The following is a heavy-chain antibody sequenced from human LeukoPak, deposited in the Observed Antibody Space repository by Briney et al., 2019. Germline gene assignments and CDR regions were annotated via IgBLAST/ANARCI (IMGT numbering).Heavy chain of an antibody. CDR1: GYTLTELS. V-gene: IGHV1-46*01. D-gene: IGHD6-13*01. Sequence: ASVKVSCKVSGYTLTELSMHWVRQAPGKGLEWMGIINPSGGSASYAQKFQGRVTMTRDTSTSTVYMELSSLRSEDTAVYYCARVRVYSSSWYRENWFDPWGQGTLVTVSS. CDR2: INPSGGSA. J-gene: IGHJ5*02. CDR3: ARVRVYSSSWYRENWFDP.